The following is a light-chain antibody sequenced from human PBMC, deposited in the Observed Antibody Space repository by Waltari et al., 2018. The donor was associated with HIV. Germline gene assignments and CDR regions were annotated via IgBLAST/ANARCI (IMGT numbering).Light chain of an antibody. CDR1: SSDVGSYNL. CDR2: EVT. CDR3: CSYAGSPTLI. V-gene: IGLV2-23*02. J-gene: IGLJ2*01. Sequence: QSALTQPASMSGSPGPSITISCTGTSSDVGSYNLVSWYQRHPGKAPKLLIYEVTKRPSEVSNRFSGSKSGNTASLTISGLQTEDEADYCCCSYAGSPTLIFGAGTTLTVL.